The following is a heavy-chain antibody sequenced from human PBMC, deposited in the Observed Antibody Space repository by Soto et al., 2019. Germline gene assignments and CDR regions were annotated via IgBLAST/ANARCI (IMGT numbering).Heavy chain of an antibody. D-gene: IGHD6-13*01. J-gene: IGHJ5*02. CDR1: GDSVSSNSAA. V-gene: IGHV6-1*01. CDR3: ARSLEADATYKWFDR. Sequence: PSQTLSLTCAISGDSVSSNSAAWNWIRQSPSRGLEWLGRTYYRSKWYNDYAVSMKSRITVNPDTSRNQFSLQLNSVTPEDTAVYYCARSLEADATYKWFDRWGQGILVTVSS. CDR2: TYYRSKWYN.